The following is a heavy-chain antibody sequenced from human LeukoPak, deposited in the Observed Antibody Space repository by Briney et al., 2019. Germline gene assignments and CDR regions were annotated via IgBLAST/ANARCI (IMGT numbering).Heavy chain of an antibody. V-gene: IGHV1-69*05. CDR1: GGTFSSYA. Sequence: ASAKVSCKASGGTFSSYAISWVRQAPGQGLEWMGGIIPIFGTANYAQKFQGRVTITTDESTSTAYMELSSLRSEDTAVYYCARAGAYGSSLVDYWGQGTLVTVSS. CDR2: IIPIFGTA. CDR3: ARAGAYGSSLVDY. J-gene: IGHJ4*02. D-gene: IGHD3-10*01.